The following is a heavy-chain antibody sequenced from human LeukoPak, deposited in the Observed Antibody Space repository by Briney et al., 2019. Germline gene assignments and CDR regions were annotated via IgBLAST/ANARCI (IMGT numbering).Heavy chain of an antibody. V-gene: IGHV4-34*01. D-gene: IGHD5-24*01. Sequence: WETLSLPCAVCGGSFRGYYWIWIRQPPRRGLEGMGEVNHSGSTNYNPSLQRRVTISVDTSKNQFSLKLSSVAAADTAVYYCATLGGHRDGYKSGYWGQGTLVTVSS. CDR1: GGSFRGYY. CDR3: ATLGGHRDGYKSGY. J-gene: IGHJ4*02. CDR2: VNHSGST.